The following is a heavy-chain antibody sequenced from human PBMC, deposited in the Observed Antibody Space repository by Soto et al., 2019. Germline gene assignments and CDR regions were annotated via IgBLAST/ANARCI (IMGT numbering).Heavy chain of an antibody. CDR1: GFSLSTSGVG. CDR2: IYWDDDK. V-gene: IGHV2-5*02. Sequence: SGPTLVNPTQTLTLTCTFSGFSLSTSGVGGGWIRQPPGKALEWHALIYWDDDKRYSPSLKSRLTITKDTSKNQVVLTMTNMDHVDTATYYCARVYYDILTGNYYGMDVWGQGTTVTVS. CDR3: ARVYYDILTGNYYGMDV. D-gene: IGHD3-9*01. J-gene: IGHJ6*02.